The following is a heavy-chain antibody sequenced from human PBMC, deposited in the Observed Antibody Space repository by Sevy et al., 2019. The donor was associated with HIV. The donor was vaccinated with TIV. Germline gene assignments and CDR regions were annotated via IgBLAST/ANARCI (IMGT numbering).Heavy chain of an antibody. Sequence: GGSLRLSCTASGFIFGDYGMSWVRQAPGKGLEWIAFFKSKIHGGTTENAASVKGRFTISRADSKKIVHLQMSNLKTEDTAVYYCTRWSGSQSIFDYWGQGTLVTVSS. V-gene: IGHV3-49*04. CDR1: GFIFGDYG. CDR2: FKSKIHGGTT. D-gene: IGHD1-26*01. J-gene: IGHJ4*02. CDR3: TRWSGSQSIFDY.